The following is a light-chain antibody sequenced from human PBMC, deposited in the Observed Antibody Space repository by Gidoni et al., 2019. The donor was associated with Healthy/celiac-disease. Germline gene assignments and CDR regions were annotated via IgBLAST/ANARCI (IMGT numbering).Light chain of an antibody. CDR3: QQSYSTPPT. V-gene: IGKV1-39*01. J-gene: IGKJ3*01. CDR1: QSISSY. Sequence: DIQMTQSPSSLSASVGDRVTITCRASQSISSYLNWYQQKPGKAPKLLIYAASSLQSGVPSRFSGSGSGTDFTLTISSLQPEDFATYYCQQSYSTPPTFGPXTKVEIK. CDR2: AAS.